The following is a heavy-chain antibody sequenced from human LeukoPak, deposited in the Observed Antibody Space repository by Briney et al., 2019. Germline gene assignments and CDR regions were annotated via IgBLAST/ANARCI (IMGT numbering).Heavy chain of an antibody. V-gene: IGHV3-21*01. CDR1: GFTFSDYS. CDR3: ARDPPMVGATKGGDY. Sequence: GGSLRLSCAASGFTFSDYSMNWVRQAPGKGLEWVSSITSSSSHKFHADSVKGRFTVSRDNSKNSLYLQMNSLRVEDTAVYYCARDPPMVGATKGGDYWGQGTLVTVSS. D-gene: IGHD1-26*01. CDR2: ITSSSSHK. J-gene: IGHJ4*02.